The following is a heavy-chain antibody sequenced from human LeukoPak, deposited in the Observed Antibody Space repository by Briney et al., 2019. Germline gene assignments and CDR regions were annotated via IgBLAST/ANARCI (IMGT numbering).Heavy chain of an antibody. CDR1: GYTFTGYY. Sequence: ASVKVSCKASGYTFTGYYMHWVRQAPGQGLEWMGWINPNSGGTNYAQKFQGRVTMTRDTSISTAYMELSRLRSDDTAVYYCARGGPGLVAYYYDSSGYYYYDYWGQGTLVTVSS. CDR3: ARGGPGLVAYYYDSSGYYYYDY. V-gene: IGHV1-2*02. J-gene: IGHJ4*02. CDR2: INPNSGGT. D-gene: IGHD3-22*01.